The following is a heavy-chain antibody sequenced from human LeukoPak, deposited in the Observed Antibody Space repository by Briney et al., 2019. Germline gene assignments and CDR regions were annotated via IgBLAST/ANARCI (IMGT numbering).Heavy chain of an antibody. D-gene: IGHD5-18*01. Sequence: ASVKVSCKASGYTFTGYYMHWVRQAPGQGLEWMGWINPNSGGINYAQKFQGRVTMTRDTSISTAYMELSRLRSDDTAVYYCARDEGGEDTAMDLSTYYYGMDVWGQGTTVTVSS. CDR3: ARDEGGEDTAMDLSTYYYGMDV. J-gene: IGHJ6*02. CDR1: GYTFTGYY. CDR2: INPNSGGI. V-gene: IGHV1-2*02.